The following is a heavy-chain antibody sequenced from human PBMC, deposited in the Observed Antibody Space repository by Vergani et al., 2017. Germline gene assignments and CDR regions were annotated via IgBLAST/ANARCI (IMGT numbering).Heavy chain of an antibody. CDR3: ARVSGTGIGLDY. CDR1: GGSFSGYY. J-gene: IGHJ4*02. Sequence: QVQLQQRGAGLLKPSETLSLTCAVYGGSFSGYYWSWIRQPPGKGLEWIGEIIHSGSTNYNPSLKSRVTISVDTSKNQFSLKLSSVTAADTAVYYCARVSGTGIGLDYWGQGTLVTVSS. D-gene: IGHD1-14*01. V-gene: IGHV4-34*12. CDR2: IIHSGST.